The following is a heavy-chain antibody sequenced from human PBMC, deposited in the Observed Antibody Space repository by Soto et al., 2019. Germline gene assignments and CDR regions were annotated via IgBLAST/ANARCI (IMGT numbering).Heavy chain of an antibody. J-gene: IGHJ5*02. CDR2: INHSGST. V-gene: IGHV4-34*01. CDR1: GGSFSGYY. D-gene: IGHD3-3*01. CDR3: ARGRITIFGVVTTRNWFDP. Sequence: SSETLSLTCAVYGGSFSGYYWSWIRQPPGKGLEWIGEINHSGSTNYNPSLKSRVTISVDTSKNQFSLKLSSATAADTAVYYCARGRITIFGVVTTRNWFDPWGQGTLVTVSS.